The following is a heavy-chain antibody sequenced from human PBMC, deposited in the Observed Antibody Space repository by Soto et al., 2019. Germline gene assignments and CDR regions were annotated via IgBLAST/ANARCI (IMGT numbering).Heavy chain of an antibody. Sequence: QVHLVQSGAEVKKPGASVKVSCKGSGYAFTTYGITWVRQAPGQGLEWMGWIIAHNGNTNYAQKLQGRVTVTRDTSTSTAYMELRSLRSDDTAVYYCARGRYGAYWGQGALVTVSS. CDR3: ARGRYGAY. CDR1: GYAFTTYG. J-gene: IGHJ4*02. CDR2: IIAHNGNT. V-gene: IGHV1-18*01. D-gene: IGHD3-10*01.